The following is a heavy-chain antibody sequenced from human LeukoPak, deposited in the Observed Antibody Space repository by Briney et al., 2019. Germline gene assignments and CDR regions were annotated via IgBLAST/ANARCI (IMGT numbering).Heavy chain of an antibody. CDR2: ISAYNGNT. CDR1: GYTFTSYG. J-gene: IGHJ6*02. Sequence: ASVKVSCKASGYTFTSYGISWVRQAPGQGLEWMGWISAYNGNTNYAQKLQGRVTMTTDTSTSTAYMELRSLRSDDTAVYYCARDEYSSGWYTYYYYYGMDVWGQGTTVTVSS. V-gene: IGHV1-18*01. D-gene: IGHD6-19*01. CDR3: ARDEYSSGWYTYYYYYGMDV.